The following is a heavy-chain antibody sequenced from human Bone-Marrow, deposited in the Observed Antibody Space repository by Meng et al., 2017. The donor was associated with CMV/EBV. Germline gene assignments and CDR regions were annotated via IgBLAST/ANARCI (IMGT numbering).Heavy chain of an antibody. Sequence: ETLSLTCAASGFTFSSYSMNWVRQAPGKGLEWVSSISSSSSYIYYADSVKGRFTISRDNAKNSLYLQMNSLRAEDTAVYYCARDPRAYFDYWGQGTLVTVSS. J-gene: IGHJ4*02. CDR3: ARDPRAYFDY. CDR2: ISSSSSYI. V-gene: IGHV3-21*01. CDR1: GFTFSSYS.